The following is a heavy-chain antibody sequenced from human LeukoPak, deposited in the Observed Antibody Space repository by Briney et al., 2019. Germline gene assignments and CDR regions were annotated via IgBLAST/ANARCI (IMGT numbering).Heavy chain of an antibody. CDR2: VKEDVSAR. CDR3: ARGPPYGSRSDFFDY. D-gene: IGHD3-10*01. Sequence: GGSLRLSCAASGFTVSSNYMSWVRQAPGKGLEWVASVKEDVSARNYVDSVKGRFTISRDNAKNSLYLQMNSLRVEDTAVYYCARGPPYGSRSDFFDYWGLGTLVTVSS. CDR1: GFTVSSNY. V-gene: IGHV3-7*01. J-gene: IGHJ4*02.